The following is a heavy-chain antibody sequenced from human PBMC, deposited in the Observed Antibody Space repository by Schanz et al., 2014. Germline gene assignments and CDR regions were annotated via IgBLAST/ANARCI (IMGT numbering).Heavy chain of an antibody. Sequence: EVQLLESGGGLVQPGGSLRLSCTASGFTFSSYSMNWVRQAPGKGLEWVSYVSRSTPDIYYADSVKGRFTISRDNAKNSLYLQMNSLRPGDTAVYYCARESSNDIVLVPGAVFDHWGQGILVTVSS. CDR3: ARESSNDIVLVPGAVFDH. CDR2: VSRSTPDI. V-gene: IGHV3-48*01. CDR1: GFTFSSYS. D-gene: IGHD2-2*01. J-gene: IGHJ4*02.